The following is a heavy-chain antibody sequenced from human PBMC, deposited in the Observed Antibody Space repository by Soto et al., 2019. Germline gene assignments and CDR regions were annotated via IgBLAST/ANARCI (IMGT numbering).Heavy chain of an antibody. Sequence: QVQLVQSGDEVKKPGASVKVSCKASGYTFTSYDINWVRQATGQGLEWMGWMNPNSGNTGYAQKFQGRVTMTRNTSISTAYMELSSLRSEDTAEYYCARKGSGYDLVYYYDGMDVWGQGTTVTVSS. CDR1: GYTFTSYD. CDR3: ARKGSGYDLVYYYDGMDV. D-gene: IGHD5-12*01. V-gene: IGHV1-8*01. CDR2: MNPNSGNT. J-gene: IGHJ6*02.